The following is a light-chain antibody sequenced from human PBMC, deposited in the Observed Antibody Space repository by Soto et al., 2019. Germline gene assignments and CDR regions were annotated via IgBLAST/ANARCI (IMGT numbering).Light chain of an antibody. Sequence: EIVLTQSPGTLSLSPGEIATLSFSASQSISSRYLAWYQQKPGQAPRLLIYGASSRATGIPDRFSGSGSGTDFTLTITRLEPEDFAVYYCQHYESSSSITFGHGTRLEIK. CDR2: GAS. CDR1: QSISSRY. CDR3: QHYESSSSIT. J-gene: IGKJ5*01. V-gene: IGKV3-20*01.